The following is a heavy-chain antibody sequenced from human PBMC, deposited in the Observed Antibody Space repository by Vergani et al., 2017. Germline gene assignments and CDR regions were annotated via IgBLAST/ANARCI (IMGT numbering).Heavy chain of an antibody. CDR2: ISGSGGST. CDR3: SKDVGYYGSGISDI. CDR1: GFTFSSYA. V-gene: IGHV3-23*01. J-gene: IGHJ3*02. Sequence: EVQLLESGGGLVQPGGSLRLSCAASGFTFSSYAMSWVRQAPGKGLEWVSAISGSGGSTYYADSVKGRFTISRDNSKNTLYLQMNSLRAEDTALYYCSKDVGYYGSGISDIWGQGTMVTVSS. D-gene: IGHD3-10*01.